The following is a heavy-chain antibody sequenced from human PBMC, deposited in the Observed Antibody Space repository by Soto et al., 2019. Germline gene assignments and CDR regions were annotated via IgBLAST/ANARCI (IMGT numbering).Heavy chain of an antibody. V-gene: IGHV1-69*12. CDR3: AKTVAAHYYYGMDV. D-gene: IGHD2-15*01. J-gene: IGHJ6*02. Sequence: QVQLVQSGAEVKKPGSSVKVSCKASGGTFSSYAISWVRQAPGQGLEWMGGIIPIFGTANYAQKFQGRVTIPAHEPXSTAYMELSSLRSEDTAVYYCAKTVAAHYYYGMDVWGQGTTVTVSS. CDR1: GGTFSSYA. CDR2: IIPIFGTA.